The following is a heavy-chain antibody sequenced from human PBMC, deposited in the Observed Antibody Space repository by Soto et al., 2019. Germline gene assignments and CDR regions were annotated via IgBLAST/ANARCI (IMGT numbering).Heavy chain of an antibody. Sequence: SETLSLTCTVSSDSISSYYWSWIRQPPGKRLEWIGYISYSGSTDYNPSLKSRVTISGDTSKNQFSLKVRSVTAADTAVYYCARGTSWQLPFDYWGQGTLVTVSS. CDR1: SDSISSYY. CDR2: ISYSGST. CDR3: ARGTSWQLPFDY. D-gene: IGHD6-13*01. V-gene: IGHV4-59*01. J-gene: IGHJ4*02.